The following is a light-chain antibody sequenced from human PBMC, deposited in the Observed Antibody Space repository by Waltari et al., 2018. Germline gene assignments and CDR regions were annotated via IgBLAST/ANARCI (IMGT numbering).Light chain of an antibody. J-gene: IGKJ2*01. CDR3: QQYGSSPYT. V-gene: IGKV3-20*01. CDR2: GAS. CDR1: QSVTSSY. Sequence: EIVLTQSPGTLSLSPGESATLSCRASQSVTSSYLAWYQQKPGQAPRLLIYGASSRATGIPDRVSGSGSGTDFTLTISRLEPEDFAVYYCQQYGSSPYTFGQGTKLEI.